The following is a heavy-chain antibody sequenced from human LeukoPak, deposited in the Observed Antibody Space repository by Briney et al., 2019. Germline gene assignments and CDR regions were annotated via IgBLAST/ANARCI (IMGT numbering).Heavy chain of an antibody. Sequence: SETLSLTCIVSGDSISGKYWSWIRRPAGKGLEWLGRIYSSGTTDYSPSLMSRVTMSLDTSQSHISLRLRSVTAADTAVYYCARLDILVPRAVEWFDPWGQGTVVTVSS. D-gene: IGHD2-2*01. V-gene: IGHV4-4*07. CDR3: ARLDILVPRAVEWFDP. CDR1: GDSISGKY. J-gene: IGHJ5*01. CDR2: IYSSGTT.